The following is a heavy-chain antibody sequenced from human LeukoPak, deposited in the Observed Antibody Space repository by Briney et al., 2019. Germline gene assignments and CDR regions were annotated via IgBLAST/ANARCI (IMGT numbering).Heavy chain of an antibody. J-gene: IGHJ6*02. Sequence: SQTLSLTCAVSGGSISSGGYSWSWIRQPPGKGLEWIGYIYYSGSTYYNPSLKSRVTISVDRSKNQFSLKLSSVTAADAAVYYCARAAVTTSSPYYYGMDVWGQGTTVTVSS. D-gene: IGHD4-17*01. CDR1: GGSISSGGYS. V-gene: IGHV4-30-2*01. CDR2: IYYSGST. CDR3: ARAAVTTSSPYYYGMDV.